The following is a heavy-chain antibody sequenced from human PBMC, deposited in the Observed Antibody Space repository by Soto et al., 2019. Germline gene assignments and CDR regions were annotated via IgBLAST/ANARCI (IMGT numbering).Heavy chain of an antibody. J-gene: IGHJ4*02. CDR1: GGTFSSYT. CDR2: SIPMLGMS. D-gene: IGHD3-10*01. CDR3: ATNYGSGSPPFDY. V-gene: IGHV1-69*02. Sequence: VQLVQSGPEVKKPGSSVRVSCTASGGTFSSYTINWVRQVPGQGPEWMGRSIPMLGMSNYAQKFQGRVMMIADKSTNTVYMELSSLRSEDTAIYYCATNYGSGSPPFDYWGQGTLVTVSS.